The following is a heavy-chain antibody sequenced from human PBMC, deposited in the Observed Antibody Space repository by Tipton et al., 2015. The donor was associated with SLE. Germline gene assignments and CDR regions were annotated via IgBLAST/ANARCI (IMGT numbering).Heavy chain of an antibody. Sequence: TLSLTCTVSGVSMNRYYWSWIRQSPDNGLQWIAYIDYNGYAKYNPSPSLKSRVTISVDTSKTQVSLKVTSVTAADTAIYYCAGLQECFDPWGQGTTVIVSS. CDR2: IDYNGYA. CDR1: GVSMNRYY. V-gene: IGHV4-59*01. D-gene: IGHD3-16*01. J-gene: IGHJ6*02. CDR3: AGLQECFDP.